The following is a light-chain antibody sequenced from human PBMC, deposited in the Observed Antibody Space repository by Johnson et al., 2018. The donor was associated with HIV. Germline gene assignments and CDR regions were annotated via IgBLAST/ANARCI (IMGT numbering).Light chain of an antibody. CDR2: DNN. CDR1: SSNIGNNY. Sequence: QSVLTQPPSVSAAPGQKVTISCSGSSSNIGNNYVSWYQQLPGAAPKLLIYDNNKRPSGIPARFSGSQSGTSATLGITGLPTGDEADYYCATWDNSLSSGGVFGTGTKVTVL. V-gene: IGLV1-51*01. CDR3: ATWDNSLSSGGV. J-gene: IGLJ1*01.